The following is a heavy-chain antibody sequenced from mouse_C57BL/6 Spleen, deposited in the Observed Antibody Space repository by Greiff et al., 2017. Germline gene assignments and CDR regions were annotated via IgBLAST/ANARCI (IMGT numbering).Heavy chain of an antibody. CDR3: VSRYDGYYDWFAY. J-gene: IGHJ3*01. Sequence: EVHLVESGGGLVQPKGSLKLSCAASGFSFNTYAMNWVRQAPGKGLEWVARIRSKSNNYATYYADSVKDRFTISRDDSESMLYLQMNNLKTEDTAMYYWVSRYDGYYDWFAYWGQGTLVTVSA. V-gene: IGHV10-1*01. CDR1: GFSFNTYA. CDR2: IRSKSNNYAT. D-gene: IGHD2-3*01.